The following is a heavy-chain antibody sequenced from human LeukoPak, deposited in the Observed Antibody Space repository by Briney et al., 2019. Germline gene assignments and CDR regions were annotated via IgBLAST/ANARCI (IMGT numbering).Heavy chain of an antibody. Sequence: ASVKVSCKASGYTFTGYYMHWVRQAPGQGLEWMGWINPNSGGTNYAQKFQGRVTMTRDTSISTAYMELSRLRSDDTAVYYCARDPNDYGRLDYWGQGTLVIVSS. D-gene: IGHD4/OR15-4a*01. CDR3: ARDPNDYGRLDY. CDR2: INPNSGGT. J-gene: IGHJ4*02. CDR1: GYTFTGYY. V-gene: IGHV1-2*02.